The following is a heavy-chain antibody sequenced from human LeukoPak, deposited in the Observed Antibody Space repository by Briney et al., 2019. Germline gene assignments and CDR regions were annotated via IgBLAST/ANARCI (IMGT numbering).Heavy chain of an antibody. CDR2: ISTYNGDT. D-gene: IGHD2-2*01. Sequence: GASVKVSCKASGYTLTTYGISWVRQAPGQGLEWMGLISTYNGDTNYAQKFQGRVTMTADTSTSTTYMELRSLRSDDTAVYYCALIPYCTTATCYYFDFWGQGTLVTVSS. V-gene: IGHV1-18*01. CDR3: ALIPYCTTATCYYFDF. CDR1: GYTLTTYG. J-gene: IGHJ4*02.